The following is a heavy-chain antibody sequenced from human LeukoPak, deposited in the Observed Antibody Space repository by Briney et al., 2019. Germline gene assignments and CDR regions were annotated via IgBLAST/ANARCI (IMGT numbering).Heavy chain of an antibody. CDR2: ISGSGSTI. J-gene: IGHJ4*02. Sequence: EWVSYISGSGSTIYYADSVKGRFTISRDNAKNSLYLQMNSLRAEDTAVYYCARESGTTVSYWGQGTLVTVSS. CDR3: ARESGTTVSY. V-gene: IGHV3-11*04. D-gene: IGHD4-17*01.